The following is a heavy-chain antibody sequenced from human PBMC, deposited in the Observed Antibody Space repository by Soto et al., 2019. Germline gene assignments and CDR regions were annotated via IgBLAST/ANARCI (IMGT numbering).Heavy chain of an antibody. CDR1: GLTVTSHA. V-gene: IGHV3-23*01. CDR3: AKEVESIYWYFDL. J-gene: IGHJ2*01. Sequence: PGGSLRLSCEASGLTVTSHAMSWVRQAPGKGLEWVSGISGSGSNTYYADSVKGRFTISKDNSRNTLFLQMNSLRAEDTDVYYCAKEVESIYWYFDLWGRGTLVTVSS. D-gene: IGHD1-1*01. CDR2: ISGSGSNT.